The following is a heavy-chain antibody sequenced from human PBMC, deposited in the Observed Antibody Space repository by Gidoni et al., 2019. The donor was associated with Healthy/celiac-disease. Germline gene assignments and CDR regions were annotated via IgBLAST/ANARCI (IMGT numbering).Heavy chain of an antibody. V-gene: IGHV3-30-3*01. CDR3: ARDLTVVATILGAFDI. Sequence: QVQLVESGGGVVQPGRSLRLSCAASGFTFSSYAMHWVRQAPGKGLEWLAVISYDGSNKYYADSVKGRFTISRDNSKNTLYLQMNSLRAEDTAVYYCARDLTVVATILGAFDIWGQGTMVTVSS. J-gene: IGHJ3*02. CDR2: ISYDGSNK. D-gene: IGHD5-12*01. CDR1: GFTFSSYA.